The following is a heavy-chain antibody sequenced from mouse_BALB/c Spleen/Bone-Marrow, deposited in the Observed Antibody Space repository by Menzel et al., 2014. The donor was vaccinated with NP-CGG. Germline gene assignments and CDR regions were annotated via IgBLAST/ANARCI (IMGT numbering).Heavy chain of an antibody. CDR2: IYPGDGDT. Sequence: VQVVESGAELVRPGSSVKISCKASGYAFSSYWMNWVRQRPGQGLEWIGQIYPGDGDTNYNGKFKGKATLTADRSSSTAYMQLSSLTSEDSAVYFCARTPWFAYWGQGTLVTASA. J-gene: IGHJ3*01. CDR3: ARTPWFAY. V-gene: IGHV1-80*01. CDR1: GYAFSSYW.